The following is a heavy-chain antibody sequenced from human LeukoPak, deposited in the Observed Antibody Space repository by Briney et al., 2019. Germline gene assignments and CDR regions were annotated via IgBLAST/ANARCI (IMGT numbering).Heavy chain of an antibody. V-gene: IGHV3-53*01. CDR1: GFTVSNNY. Sequence: GGSLRLSCAASGFTVSNNYMSWVRQAPGKGLEWVSVIHSGGTTNYADSVQGRFTISRDNSKTTVYLHMNSLRAEDTAVYYCARDSDSGYGPFAPWGQRTLVTVSS. D-gene: IGHD5-12*01. CDR2: IHSGGTT. CDR3: ARDSDSGYGPFAP. J-gene: IGHJ5*02.